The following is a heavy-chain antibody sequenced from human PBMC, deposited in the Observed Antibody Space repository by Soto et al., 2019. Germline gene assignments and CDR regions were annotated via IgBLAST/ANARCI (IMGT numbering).Heavy chain of an antibody. V-gene: IGHV4-4*02. Sequence: PSETLSLTCAFSCESITSSNWWSWVRQSPGKGLQWIGEIYHSGSTNYNPSLKSRATMSVNKSKNHFSLSLSSVTAADTALYYCAKNSGWFNTWGQGALVTVSS. CDR3: AKNSGWFNT. CDR1: CESITSSNW. D-gene: IGHD3-10*01. CDR2: IYHSGST. J-gene: IGHJ5*02.